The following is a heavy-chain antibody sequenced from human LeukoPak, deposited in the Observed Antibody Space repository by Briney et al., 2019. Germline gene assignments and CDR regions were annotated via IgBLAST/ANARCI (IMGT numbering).Heavy chain of an antibody. CDR2: IIPLFGTP. CDR3: ARGLRYFDVPNWFDP. J-gene: IGHJ5*02. V-gene: IGHV1-69*06. D-gene: IGHD3-9*01. Sequence: SVKVSCKASGGTFSSYVISWVRQAPGQGLEWMGGIIPLFGTPDYAQKFQDRLTIIADKSTSTAYMELSSLRSEDTAVYYCARGLRYFDVPNWFDPWGQGTLVTVSS. CDR1: GGTFSSYV.